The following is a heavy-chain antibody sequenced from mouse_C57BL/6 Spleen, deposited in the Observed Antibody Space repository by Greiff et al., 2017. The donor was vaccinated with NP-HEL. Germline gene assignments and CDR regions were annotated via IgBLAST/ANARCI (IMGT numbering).Heavy chain of an antibody. Sequence: EVQGVESGGDLVKPGGSLKLSCAASGFTFSSYGMSWVRQTPDKRLEWVATISSGGSYTYYLDSVKGRFTISRDNAKNTLYLQMSSLKSEDTAMYYCARSSDYYGSSGFAYWGQGTLVTVSA. D-gene: IGHD1-1*01. CDR2: ISSGGSYT. CDR1: GFTFSSYG. J-gene: IGHJ3*01. CDR3: ARSSDYYGSSGFAY. V-gene: IGHV5-6*01.